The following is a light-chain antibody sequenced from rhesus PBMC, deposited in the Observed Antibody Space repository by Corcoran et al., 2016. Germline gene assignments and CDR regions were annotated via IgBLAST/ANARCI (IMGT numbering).Light chain of an antibody. CDR1: QGISSY. Sequence: DFQMTQSPSSLSASVGDTVTITCRASQGISSYLHLFQQTPGKAPKLLIYATTTLQSGVPSRFSGSGSWTDFTLTISSLQPEDFATYYCQQYKSYPRTFGKGTKVEIK. CDR2: ATT. CDR3: QQYKSYPRT. J-gene: IGKJ1*01. V-gene: IGKV1-28*02.